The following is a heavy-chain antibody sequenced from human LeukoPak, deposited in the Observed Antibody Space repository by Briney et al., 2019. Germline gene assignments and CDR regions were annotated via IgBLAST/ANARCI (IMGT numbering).Heavy chain of an antibody. J-gene: IGHJ4*02. CDR3: ARGGASSKFFDY. D-gene: IGHD6-6*01. CDR2: VHYSGTT. Sequence: SSETLSLTCTVSGGSIRTDYWSWLRQPPGKGLEWIAFVHYSGTTNYNPSLKSRVTISVDTSKSQFSLKLSSVTAADTAVYYCARGGASSKFFDYWGQGALVTVSS. CDR1: GGSIRTDY. V-gene: IGHV4-59*01.